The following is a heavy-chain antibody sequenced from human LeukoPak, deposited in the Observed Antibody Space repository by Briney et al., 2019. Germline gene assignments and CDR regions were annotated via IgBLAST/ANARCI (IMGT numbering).Heavy chain of an antibody. CDR3: ARGGDIVVVPAASYYYGMDV. J-gene: IGHJ6*04. V-gene: IGHV1-69*06. CDR2: IIPIFGTV. Sequence: SVKVSCKASGGTFSSYAISWVRQAPGQGLEWMGGIIPIFGTVNYAQKFQGRVTITADKSTSTAYMELSSLRSEDTAVYYCARGGDIVVVPAASYYYGMDVWGRGTTVTVSS. D-gene: IGHD2-2*01. CDR1: GGTFSSYA.